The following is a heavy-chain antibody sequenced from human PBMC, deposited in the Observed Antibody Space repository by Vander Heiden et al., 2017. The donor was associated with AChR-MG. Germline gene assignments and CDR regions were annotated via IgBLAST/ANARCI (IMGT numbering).Heavy chain of an antibody. D-gene: IGHD2-2*01. CDR3: ARDGVRVPARMVYYYYGLDV. V-gene: IGHV3-7*01. CDR2: IKQDGSEK. Sequence: EMQLVESGGTLVQPGGSLSLSCEASGFTFSSYCMSWVRPAPGKGLEWVANIKQDGSEKYYEDSVKGRLIISRDNAKKSLYLQMNSLRVEDTAVYYCARDGVRVPARMVYYYYGLDVWGQGTTVTVSS. CDR1: GFTFSSYC. J-gene: IGHJ6*02.